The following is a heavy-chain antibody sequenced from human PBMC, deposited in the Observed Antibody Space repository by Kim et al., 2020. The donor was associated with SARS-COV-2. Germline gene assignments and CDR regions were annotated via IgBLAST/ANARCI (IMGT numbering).Heavy chain of an antibody. Sequence: YAQKFQGWVTMTRDTSISTAYMELSRLRSDDTAVYYGARAGYGFPYYFDYWGQGTLVTVSS. D-gene: IGHD4-17*01. CDR3: ARAGYGFPYYFDY. V-gene: IGHV1-2*04. J-gene: IGHJ4*02.